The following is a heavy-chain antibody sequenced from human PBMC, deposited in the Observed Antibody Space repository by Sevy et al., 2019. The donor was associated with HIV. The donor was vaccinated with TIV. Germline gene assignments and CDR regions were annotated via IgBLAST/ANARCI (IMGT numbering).Heavy chain of an antibody. CDR3: TSTREYYESNDDYFDH. Sequence: ASVKVSCKVSGRTLSELSMHWVRQAPGKGLEWMVTFDPEDGRTIYAPQFQGRVTMTEDTSTITAYMELSSLRSEDTAAYYCTSTREYYESNDDYFDHWGQGTLVTVSS. D-gene: IGHD3-22*01. CDR1: GRTLSELS. V-gene: IGHV1-24*01. CDR2: FDPEDGRT. J-gene: IGHJ4*02.